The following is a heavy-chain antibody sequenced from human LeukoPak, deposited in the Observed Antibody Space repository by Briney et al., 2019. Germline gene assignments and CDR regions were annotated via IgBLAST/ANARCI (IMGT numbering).Heavy chain of an antibody. CDR2: IIPIFGTA. CDR1: GGTFSSYA. Sequence: SVKVSCKASGGTFSSYAISWMRQAPGQGLEWMGRIIPIFGTANYAQKFQGRVTITTDESTSTAYMELSSLRSEDTAVYYCARDPSRTNWFDPWGQGTLVTVSS. V-gene: IGHV1-69*05. CDR3: ARDPSRTNWFDP. D-gene: IGHD1/OR15-1a*01. J-gene: IGHJ5*02.